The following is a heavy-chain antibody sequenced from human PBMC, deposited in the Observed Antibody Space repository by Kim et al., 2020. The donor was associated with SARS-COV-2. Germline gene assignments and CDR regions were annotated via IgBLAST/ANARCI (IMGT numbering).Heavy chain of an antibody. CDR3: ARDPALLQYGSYGMDV. CDR1: GGSISSSSYY. V-gene: IGHV4-39*07. Sequence: SETLSLTCTVSGGSISSSSYYWGWIRQPPGKGLEWIGSIYYSGSTYYNPSLKSRVTISVDTSKNQFSLKLSSVTAADTAVYYCARDPALLQYGSYGMDV. CDR2: IYYSGST. D-gene: IGHD4-4*01. J-gene: IGHJ6*01.